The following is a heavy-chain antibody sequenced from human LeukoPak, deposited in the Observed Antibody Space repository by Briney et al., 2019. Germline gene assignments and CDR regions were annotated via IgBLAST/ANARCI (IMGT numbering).Heavy chain of an antibody. D-gene: IGHD4-23*01. CDR2: ISWNSGSI. Sequence: GRSLRLSCAASGFTFDDYAMHWVRQAPGKGLEWVSGISWNSGSIGYADSVKGRFTISRDNAKNSLDLQMNSLRAEDTALYYCAKAGVVTRDDVFDIWDSGTVVSTSS. J-gene: IGHJ3*02. CDR3: AKAGVVTRDDVFDI. V-gene: IGHV3-9*01. CDR1: GFTFDDYA.